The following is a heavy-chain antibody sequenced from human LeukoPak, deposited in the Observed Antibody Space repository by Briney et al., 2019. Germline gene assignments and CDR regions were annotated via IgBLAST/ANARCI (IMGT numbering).Heavy chain of an antibody. CDR3: ARVDLYSSGWPYYYYGMDV. CDR1: GYTFTSYG. V-gene: IGHV1-18*01. Sequence: ASVKVSCKASGYTFTSYGISWVRQAPGQELEWMGWICAYNGNTNYAQKLQGRVTMTTDTSTSTAYMELRSLRSDDTAVYYCARVDLYSSGWPYYYYGMDVWGQGTTVTVSS. CDR2: ICAYNGNT. J-gene: IGHJ6*02. D-gene: IGHD6-19*01.